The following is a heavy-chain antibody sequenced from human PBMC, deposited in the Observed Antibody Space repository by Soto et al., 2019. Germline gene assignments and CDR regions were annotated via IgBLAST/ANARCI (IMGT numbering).Heavy chain of an antibody. D-gene: IGHD2-8*01. CDR3: ARAEMVYAISGAFDI. J-gene: IGHJ3*02. CDR1: GGSISSYY. CDR2: IYYSGST. V-gene: IGHV4-59*01. Sequence: SSETLSLTCTVSGGSISSYYWSWIRQPLGKGLEWIGYIYYSGSTNYNPSLKSRVTISVDTSKNQFSLKLSSVTAADTAVYYCARAEMVYAISGAFDIWGQGTMVTVSS.